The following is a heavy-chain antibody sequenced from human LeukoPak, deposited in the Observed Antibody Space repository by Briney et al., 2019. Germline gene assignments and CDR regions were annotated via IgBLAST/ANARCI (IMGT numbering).Heavy chain of an antibody. D-gene: IGHD3-3*01. V-gene: IGHV4-30-4*01. CDR1: GGSISSGDYY. Sequence: SETLSLTCTVSGGSISSGDYYWSWIRQPPGKGLEWIGYISYSGSTYYNPSLKSRVTISVDTPKNQFSLRLSSVTAADTAVYYCARDKNYDFWGAYYTFDYWGQGTLVTVSS. CDR3: ARDKNYDFWGAYYTFDY. J-gene: IGHJ4*02. CDR2: ISYSGST.